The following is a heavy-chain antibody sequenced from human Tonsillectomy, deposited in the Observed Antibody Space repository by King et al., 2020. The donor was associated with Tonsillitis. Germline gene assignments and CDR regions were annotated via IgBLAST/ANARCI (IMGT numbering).Heavy chain of an antibody. CDR1: GFTFNTYA. Sequence: GQLVQSGGGLVQPGGSLRLSCAASGFTFNTYAMTWVRQAPGKGLEWVSDISGSGSSTYYADSVKGRFTISRDNPKDMLYLQMNSLRAEDRAVYYCAKSGVGGFDYWGRGTLVTVSS. CDR2: ISGSGSST. V-gene: IGHV3-23*04. D-gene: IGHD3-3*01. CDR3: AKSGVGGFDY. J-gene: IGHJ4*02.